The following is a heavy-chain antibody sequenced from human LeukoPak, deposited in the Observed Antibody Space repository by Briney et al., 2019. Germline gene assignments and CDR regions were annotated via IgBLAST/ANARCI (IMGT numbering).Heavy chain of an antibody. J-gene: IGHJ5*02. CDR3: AREPPICTNGVCPTWDNWFDP. Sequence: PSETLSLTCTVSGGSISTSQYYWGWIRQPPGKGLEWIGSIYYSGSTYYNPSLKSRVTISVDTSKNQFSLKLSSVTAADTAVYYCAREPPICTNGVCPTWDNWFDPWGQGTLVTVSS. CDR1: GGSISTSQYY. D-gene: IGHD2-8*01. V-gene: IGHV4-39*02. CDR2: IYYSGST.